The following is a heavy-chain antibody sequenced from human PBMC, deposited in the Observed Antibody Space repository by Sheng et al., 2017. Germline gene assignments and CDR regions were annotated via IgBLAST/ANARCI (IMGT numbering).Heavy chain of an antibody. CDR1: GFTFSSYS. CDR3: ARCPNSGSYVGRFDY. Sequence: EVQLVESGGGLVKPGGSLRLSCAASGFTFSSYSMNWVRQAPGKGLEWVSSISSSSSYIYYADSVKGRFTISRDNAKNSLYLQMNSLRAEDTAVYYCARCPNSGSYVGRFDYWGQGTLVTVSS. J-gene: IGHJ4*02. V-gene: IGHV3-21*01. CDR2: ISSSSSYI. D-gene: IGHD1-26*01.